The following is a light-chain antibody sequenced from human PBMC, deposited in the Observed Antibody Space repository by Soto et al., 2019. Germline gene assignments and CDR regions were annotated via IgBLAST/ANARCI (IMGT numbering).Light chain of an antibody. CDR2: GAS. J-gene: IGKJ4*01. CDR1: QSVSSSY. V-gene: IGKV3-20*01. CDR3: QQYDNSPLT. Sequence: IVLTQSPAILALSPGDRATLSCRASQSVSSSYLAWYQQKPGQAPRLLIYGASNRATGIPDRFSGSGSGTDFTLTISRLEPEDFAVYYCQQYDNSPLTFGGGTKVEIK.